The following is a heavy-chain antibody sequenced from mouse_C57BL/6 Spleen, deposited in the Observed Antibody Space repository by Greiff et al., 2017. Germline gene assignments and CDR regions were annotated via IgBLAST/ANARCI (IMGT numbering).Heavy chain of an antibody. CDR2: ISDGGSYT. V-gene: IGHV5-4*01. Sequence: EVQLVESGGGLVKPGGSLKLSCAASGFTFSSYAMSWVRQTPEKRLEWVATISDGGSYTYYPDNVKGRFTISRDNAKNNLYLQMSHLKSEDTAMYYCARDKSPGDYFDYWGQGTTLTVSS. CDR3: ARDKSPGDYFDY. CDR1: GFTFSSYA. J-gene: IGHJ2*01.